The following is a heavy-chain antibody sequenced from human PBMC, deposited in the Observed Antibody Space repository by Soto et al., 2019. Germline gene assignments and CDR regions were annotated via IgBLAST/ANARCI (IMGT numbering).Heavy chain of an antibody. D-gene: IGHD2-8*02. Sequence: QVQLQQWGAGLLKPSETLSLTCAVYGGSFSGYYWSWIRQPPGKGLEWIGEINHSGSTNYNPSLKGRVTLPVDTSKHQFSLKLSSVTAAATAVYYCARPAITHWSDYYYGMDVWGQGTTVTVSS. CDR1: GGSFSGYY. J-gene: IGHJ6*02. CDR2: INHSGST. V-gene: IGHV4-34*01. CDR3: ARPAITHWSDYYYGMDV.